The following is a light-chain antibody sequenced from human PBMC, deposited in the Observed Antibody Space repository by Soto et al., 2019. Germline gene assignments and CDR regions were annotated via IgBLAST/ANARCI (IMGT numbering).Light chain of an antibody. CDR3: QHLDI. CDR2: GAS. CDR1: DTVTRDY. J-gene: IGKJ2*01. V-gene: IGKV3-20*01. Sequence: VLTQPPGILSLSPGERATLSCGARDTVTRDYLAWYQQKPGQAPRLLIYGASSRATGITDRFSGSGSGTDFTLTISRLEPEDFAVSYCQHLDIFGQGTKLEIK.